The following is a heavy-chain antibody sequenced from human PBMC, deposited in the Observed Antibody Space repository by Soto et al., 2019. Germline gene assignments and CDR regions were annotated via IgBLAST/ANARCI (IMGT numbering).Heavy chain of an antibody. Sequence: SETLSLPCPVSGYSITSGSYSWDWIRQHPGKGLEWIGYISHSGSTYYNPSLRSRVTMSVDTSKNHFSLNMTSMTAADTGLYYCASALVVGAAANYWGQGTLVTVSS. V-gene: IGHV4-31*03. CDR2: ISHSGST. D-gene: IGHD2-8*02. CDR3: ASALVVGAAANY. J-gene: IGHJ4*02. CDR1: GYSITSGSYS.